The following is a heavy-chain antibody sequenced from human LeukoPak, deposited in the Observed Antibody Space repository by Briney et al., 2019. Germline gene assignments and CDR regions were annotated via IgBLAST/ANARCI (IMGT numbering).Heavy chain of an antibody. CDR3: AREGRFQSFDY. V-gene: IGHV3-53*01. CDR2: IYTGGTT. Sequence: PGGSLRLSCAASGFSVGSNYMSWVRQAPGKGLEWVSGIYTGGTTHYAESVMGRFTISRDDSHNTLHLHMSGLRAEDTAVYYCAREGRFQSFDYWGQGTLVAVSS. J-gene: IGHJ4*02. CDR1: GFSVGSNY.